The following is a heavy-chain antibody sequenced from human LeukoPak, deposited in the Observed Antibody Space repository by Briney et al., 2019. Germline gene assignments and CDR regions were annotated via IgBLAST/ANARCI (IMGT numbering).Heavy chain of an antibody. CDR1: GFTFSSYS. Sequence: PGGSLRLSCAASGFTFSSYSMNWVRQAPGKGLEWVSSISSSSSYIYYADSVKGRFTISRDNAKNSLYLQMNSLRAEDTAVYYCAREYGRRGIYYFDYWGQGTLVTVSS. CDR2: ISSSSSYI. V-gene: IGHV3-21*01. CDR3: AREYGRRGIYYFDY. D-gene: IGHD2/OR15-2a*01. J-gene: IGHJ4*02.